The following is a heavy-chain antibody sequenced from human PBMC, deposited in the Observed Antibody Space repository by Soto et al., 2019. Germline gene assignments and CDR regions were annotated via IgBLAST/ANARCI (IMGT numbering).Heavy chain of an antibody. D-gene: IGHD4-4*01. V-gene: IGHV1-3*01. J-gene: IGHJ4*02. CDR2: INAGNGDT. CDR3: ATQGRTTTAFDF. CDR1: GYSFSTFA. Sequence: ASVKVSCKASGYSFSTFAIHWVRQAPGQRLEWMGWINAGNGDTKYSEQSQGRVTITGRTPASTAYMDLSSLRSEDTAVYYCATQGRTTTAFDFWGQGTLVTVSS.